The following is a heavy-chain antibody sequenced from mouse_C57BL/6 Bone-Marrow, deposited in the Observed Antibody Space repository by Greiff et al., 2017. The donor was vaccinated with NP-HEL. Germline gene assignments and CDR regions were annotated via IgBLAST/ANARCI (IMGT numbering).Heavy chain of an antibody. V-gene: IGHV5-17*01. CDR2: ISSGSSTI. CDR1: GFTFSDYG. Sequence: EVQVVESGGGLVKPGGSLKLSCAASGFTFSDYGMHWVRQAPEKGLEWVAYISSGSSTIYYADTEKGRFTISRDNAKNTLFLQMTSLRSEDTAMYYCARRYRGLYYYAMDYWGQGTSVTVSS. D-gene: IGHD2-12*01. J-gene: IGHJ4*01. CDR3: ARRYRGLYYYAMDY.